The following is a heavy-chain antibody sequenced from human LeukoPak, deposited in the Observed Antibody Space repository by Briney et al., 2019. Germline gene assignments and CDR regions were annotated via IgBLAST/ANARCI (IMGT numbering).Heavy chain of an antibody. J-gene: IGHJ4*02. CDR1: GYTFTNYY. CDR2: INPRGGST. D-gene: IGHD3-9*01. Sequence: GASVKVSCKASGYTFTNYYIHWVRQAPGRGLEWLGVINPRGGSTGYAQKFQGRVTMTGDMSTSTVYMDLSSLRSEDTAVYYCAREGLTRRTDLDYWGQGTLVTVSS. V-gene: IGHV1-46*01. CDR3: AREGLTRRTDLDY.